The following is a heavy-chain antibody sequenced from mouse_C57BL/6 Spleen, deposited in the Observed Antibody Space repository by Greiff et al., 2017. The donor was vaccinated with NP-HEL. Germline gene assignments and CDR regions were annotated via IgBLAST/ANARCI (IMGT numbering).Heavy chain of an antibody. Sequence: QVQLQQPGAELVKPGASVKLSCKASGYTFTSYWMHWVKQRPGQGLEWIGMIHPNSGSTNYNEKFKSKATLTVDNSSSTAYMQLSSLTSEDSAVYYCARRDGSSYGYFDVWGTGTTVTVSS. CDR1: GYTFTSYW. J-gene: IGHJ1*03. D-gene: IGHD1-1*01. CDR3: ARRDGSSYGYFDV. CDR2: IHPNSGST. V-gene: IGHV1-64*01.